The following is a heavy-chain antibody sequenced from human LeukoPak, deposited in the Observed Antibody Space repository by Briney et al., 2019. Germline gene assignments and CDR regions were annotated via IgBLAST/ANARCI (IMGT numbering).Heavy chain of an antibody. CDR2: ISGSGGST. CDR3: AKDPDIVATIPNWFDP. J-gene: IGHJ5*02. CDR1: GFTFSSYA. V-gene: IGHV3-23*01. D-gene: IGHD5-12*01. Sequence: PGGSLRLSCAASGFTFSSYAMSWVRQAPGKGLEWVSAISGSGGSTYYAYSVKGRFTISRDNSKNTLYLQMNSLRAEYTAVYYFAKDPDIVATIPNWFDPWGQGTLVTLSS.